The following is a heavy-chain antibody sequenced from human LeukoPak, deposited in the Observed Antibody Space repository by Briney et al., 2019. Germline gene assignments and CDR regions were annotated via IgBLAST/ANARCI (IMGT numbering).Heavy chain of an antibody. CDR1: GFTFSSYA. D-gene: IGHD6-13*01. CDR2: VSSSGGST. J-gene: IGHJ4*02. CDR3: AKDDSSWYY. V-gene: IGHV3-23*01. Sequence: GGSLRLSCAASGFTFSSYAMNWVRQAPGKGLEWVSTVSSSGGSTYYADSVKGRFTISRDNSKSTLYLQMNSLRAEDTAVYYCAKDDSSWYYWGQGTLVTVSS.